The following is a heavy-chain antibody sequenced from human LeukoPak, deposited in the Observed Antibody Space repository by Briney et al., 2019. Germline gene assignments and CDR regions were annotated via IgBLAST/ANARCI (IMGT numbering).Heavy chain of an antibody. D-gene: IGHD6-19*01. J-gene: IGHJ4*02. CDR1: GFTFSSYA. CDR2: ISGSGGST. CDR3: AKDIQSSGWSKYSDY. V-gene: IGHV3-23*01. Sequence: KTGGSLRLSCAASGFTFSSYAMSWVRQAPGKGLEWVSTISGSGGSTYYADSVKGRFTISRDNSKNTLYLQMNSLRAEDTAVYYCAKDIQSSGWSKYSDYWGQGTLVTVSS.